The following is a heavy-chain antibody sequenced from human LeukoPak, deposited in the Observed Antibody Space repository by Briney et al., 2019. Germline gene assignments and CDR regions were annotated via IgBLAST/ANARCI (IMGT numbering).Heavy chain of an antibody. D-gene: IGHD5-18*01. Sequence: PSETLSLTCTVSGGSVSSGSYYWSWIRQPPGKGLEWIGYIYHSGSTYYNPSLKSRVTISVDRSKNQFSLKLSSVTAADTAVYYCARGGGDSYGYWYWFDPWGQGTLVTVSS. CDR2: IYHSGST. J-gene: IGHJ5*02. CDR3: ARGGGDSYGYWYWFDP. CDR1: GGSVSSGSYY. V-gene: IGHV4-30-2*01.